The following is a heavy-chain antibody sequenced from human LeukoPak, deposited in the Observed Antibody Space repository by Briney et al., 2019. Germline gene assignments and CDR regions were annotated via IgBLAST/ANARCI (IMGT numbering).Heavy chain of an antibody. D-gene: IGHD2-21*02. V-gene: IGHV3-30*02. Sequence: GGSLRLSCAASGFTFSSYGMYWVRQAPGKGLEWVAFIRYDGSNKYYADSVKGRFTISRDNSKNTLYLQMNSLRAEDTAVYYCVKVTPPFDYWGQGTLVTVSS. J-gene: IGHJ4*02. CDR2: IRYDGSNK. CDR3: VKVTPPFDY. CDR1: GFTFSSYG.